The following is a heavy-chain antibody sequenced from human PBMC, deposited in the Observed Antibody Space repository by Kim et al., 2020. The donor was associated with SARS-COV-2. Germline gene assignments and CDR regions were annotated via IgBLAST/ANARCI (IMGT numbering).Heavy chain of an antibody. Sequence: GGSLRLSCAASGFPFSRYDMHWVRQAQGKGLEWVAYISTTSSSNYYADSAKGRFTVSRDNAKNSVFLQMNSLRADDTAVYFCAMVSISNVVTWDWGQGT. V-gene: IGHV3-48*01. J-gene: IGHJ4*02. CDR2: ISTTSSSN. CDR1: GFPFSRYD. D-gene: IGHD2-21*02. CDR3: AMVSISNVVTWD.